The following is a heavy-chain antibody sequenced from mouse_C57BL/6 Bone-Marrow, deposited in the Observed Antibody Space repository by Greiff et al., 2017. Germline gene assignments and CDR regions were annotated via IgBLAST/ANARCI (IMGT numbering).Heavy chain of an antibody. CDR1: GFTFSSYA. CDR2: ISSGGDYI. V-gene: IGHV5-9-1*02. CDR3: TSSTMAEDYFDY. Sequence: EVQRVESGGGLVKPGGSLKLSCAASGFTFSSYAMSWVRQTPEKRLEWVAYISSGGDYIYYADTVKGRFTISRDNARNTLYLQMRSLKSEDTAMYYCTSSTMAEDYFDYWGQGTTLTVPS. D-gene: IGHD2-1*01. J-gene: IGHJ2*01.